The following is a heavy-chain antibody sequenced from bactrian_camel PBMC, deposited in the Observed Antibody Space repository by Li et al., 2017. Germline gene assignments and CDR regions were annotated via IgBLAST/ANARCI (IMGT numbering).Heavy chain of an antibody. J-gene: IGHJ4*01. V-gene: IGHV3S42*01. CDR2: INSSGRST. CDR3: GKPVESSSWIGYNV. Sequence: VQLVESGGSSVQPGGSLRLSCEASGFVFSDYTMTWVRQAPGKGLEWVSDINSSGRSTNYADSVKGRFTISRDNAKNTLYLELDSLKTEDTAMYYCGKPVESSSWIGYNVWGQGTQVTVS. CDR1: GFVFSDYT. D-gene: IGHD1*01.